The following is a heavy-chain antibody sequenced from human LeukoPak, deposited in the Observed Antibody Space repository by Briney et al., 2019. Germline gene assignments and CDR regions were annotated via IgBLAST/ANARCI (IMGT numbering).Heavy chain of an antibody. J-gene: IGHJ4*02. D-gene: IGHD6-13*01. CDR3: AKTGSSSWGYFDY. V-gene: IGHV3-30*02. Sequence: GRSLRLSCALSGFPFDDYAMHWVRQAPGKGLEWVAFIRNDGTIKYYADSVKGRFTISRDNSKNTLYLQMNSLRAEDTAVYYCAKTGSSSWGYFDYWGQGTLVTVSS. CDR1: GFPFDDYA. CDR2: IRNDGTIK.